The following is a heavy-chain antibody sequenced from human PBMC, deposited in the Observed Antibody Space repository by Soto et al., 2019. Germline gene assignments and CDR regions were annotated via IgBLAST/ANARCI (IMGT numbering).Heavy chain of an antibody. CDR3: AKESASNYYYGMDV. Sequence: QVQLVQSGAEVKKPGSSVKVSCKASGGTFSSYAISWVRQAPGQGLEWMGGIIPIFGTADYAQKFQGRVTITADETTSTAYMEMSSLRSEDTAVYYWAKESASNYYYGMDVWGQGTTVTVSS. CDR2: IIPIFGTA. CDR1: GGTFSSYA. V-gene: IGHV1-69*12. J-gene: IGHJ6*02.